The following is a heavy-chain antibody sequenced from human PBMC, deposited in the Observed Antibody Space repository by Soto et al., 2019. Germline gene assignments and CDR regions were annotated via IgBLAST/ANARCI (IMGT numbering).Heavy chain of an antibody. CDR1: GFTFSSYG. CDR2: ISYDGSNK. Sequence: QVQLVESGGGVVQPGRSLRLSCAASGFTFSSYGMHWVRQAPGKGLEWVAVISYDGSNKYYADSVKGRFTISRDNSKITLYLQMNSLRAEDTAVYYCAKGGDSSGTLDYWGQGPLVTVSS. J-gene: IGHJ4*02. CDR3: AKGGDSSGTLDY. D-gene: IGHD3-22*01. V-gene: IGHV3-30*18.